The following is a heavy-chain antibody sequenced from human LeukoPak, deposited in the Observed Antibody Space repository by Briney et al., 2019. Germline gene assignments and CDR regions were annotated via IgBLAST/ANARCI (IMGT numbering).Heavy chain of an antibody. CDR2: ISSSGSTI. CDR3: ARDLVLAVAATGGFDP. V-gene: IGHV3-11*01. CDR1: GFTFSDYY. Sequence: GGSLRLSCAASGFTFSDYYMSWIRQAPGKGLEWVSYISSSGSTIYYADSVKGRFTISRDNAKNSLYLQMNSLRAEDTAVYYCARDLVLAVAATGGFDPWGQGTLVTVSS. D-gene: IGHD6-19*01. J-gene: IGHJ5*02.